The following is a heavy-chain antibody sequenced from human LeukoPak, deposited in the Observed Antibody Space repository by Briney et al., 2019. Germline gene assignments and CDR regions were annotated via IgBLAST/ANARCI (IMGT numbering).Heavy chain of an antibody. CDR1: GGTFSSYA. Sequence: SVKVSCKASGGTFSSYAISWVRQAPGQGLEWMGGIIPILGTANYAQKFQGRVTITTDESTSTAYMELSSLRSEDTAVYYCARGPRKYYFDYWGQGTWSPSPQ. CDR2: IIPILGTA. CDR3: ARGPRKYYFDY. V-gene: IGHV1-69*05. J-gene: IGHJ4*02.